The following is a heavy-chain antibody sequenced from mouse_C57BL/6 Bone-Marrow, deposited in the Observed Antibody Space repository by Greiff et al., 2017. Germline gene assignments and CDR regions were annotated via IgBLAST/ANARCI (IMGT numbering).Heavy chain of an antibody. Sequence: LQESGPELVKPGASVKISCKASGYAFSSSWMNWVKQRPGKGLEWIGRIYPGDGDTNYNGKFKGKATLTADKSSSTAYMQLSSLTSEDSAVYFCAREADYGNYYFDYWGQGTTLTVSS. J-gene: IGHJ2*01. D-gene: IGHD2-1*01. CDR1: GYAFSSSW. CDR2: IYPGDGDT. CDR3: AREADYGNYYFDY. V-gene: IGHV1-82*01.